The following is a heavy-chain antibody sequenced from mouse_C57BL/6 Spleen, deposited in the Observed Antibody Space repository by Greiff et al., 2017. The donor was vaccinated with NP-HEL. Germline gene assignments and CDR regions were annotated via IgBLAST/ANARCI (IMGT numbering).Heavy chain of an antibody. J-gene: IGHJ4*01. D-gene: IGHD1-1*01. V-gene: IGHV1-64*01. CDR1: GYTFTSYW. CDR3: ARRSHITTVVATGDYYAMDY. CDR2: IHPNSGST. Sequence: QVQLQQSGAELVKPGASVKLSCKASGYTFTSYWMHWVKQRPGQGLEWIGMIHPNSGSTNYNEKFKSKATLTVDKSSSTAYMQLSSLTSEDSAVYYCARRSHITTVVATGDYYAMDYWGQGTSVTVSS.